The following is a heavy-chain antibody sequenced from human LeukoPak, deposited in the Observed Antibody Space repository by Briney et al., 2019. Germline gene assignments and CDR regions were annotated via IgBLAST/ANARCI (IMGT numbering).Heavy chain of an antibody. Sequence: SVKVSCKASGGTFSSYAISWVRQAPGQGLEWMGGIIPIFGTANYAQKFQGRVTITADESTSTAYMELSSLRSEDTAVYYCARNRRDYYYYYGMDVWGQGTTVTDSS. J-gene: IGHJ6*02. CDR3: ARNRRDYYYYYGMDV. CDR2: IIPIFGTA. V-gene: IGHV1-69*13. D-gene: IGHD1-14*01. CDR1: GGTFSSYA.